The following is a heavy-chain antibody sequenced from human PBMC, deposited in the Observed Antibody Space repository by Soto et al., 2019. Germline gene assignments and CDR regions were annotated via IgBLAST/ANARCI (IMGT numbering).Heavy chain of an antibody. D-gene: IGHD5-12*01. J-gene: IGHJ4*02. CDR3: ARHSPTYTGYVGRGTDY. Sequence: QVQLQESGPGLVKPSQTLSLTCTVSGGSIRSGDSYWSWIRQPPGKGLEWIGFIYYSGSSFYTPSLKSRATIAVDTSKNQFSLKLNSVTAADTAVYFCARHSPTYTGYVGRGTDYWGQGTLVTVSS. CDR2: IYYSGSS. CDR1: GGSIRSGDSY. V-gene: IGHV4-30-4*01.